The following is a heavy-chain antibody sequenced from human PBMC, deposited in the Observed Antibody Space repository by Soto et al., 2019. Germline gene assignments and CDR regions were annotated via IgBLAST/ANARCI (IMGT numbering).Heavy chain of an antibody. D-gene: IGHD3-9*01. Sequence: SETLSITCTVYGDSMTYSYWSWIRLLPGKGLEWVGYIYYSGSTSYNPSLRRRVIMSVDTSKRQFSLQLKSVTAADTAIYYCARTVLGPDILADQFVDYYYYMDVWGQGTTVTVSS. J-gene: IGHJ6*03. CDR3: ARTVLGPDILADQFVDYYYYMDV. CDR1: GDSMTYSY. CDR2: IYYSGST. V-gene: IGHV4-59*08.